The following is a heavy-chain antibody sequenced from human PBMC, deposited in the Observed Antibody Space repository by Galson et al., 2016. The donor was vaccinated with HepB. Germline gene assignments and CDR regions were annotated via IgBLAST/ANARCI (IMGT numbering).Heavy chain of an antibody. Sequence: SVKASCKASGGTFNYYAINWVRQAPGQGLEWMGKIIPMFGTANYAQKFQGRVTITADESTSTGYMELSSLTSEDTAMYYCAREGIVTNHSPLDYWGQGTLVTVS. CDR3: AREGIVTNHSPLDY. V-gene: IGHV1-69*13. CDR1: GGTFNYYA. D-gene: IGHD5-12*01. CDR2: IIPMFGTA. J-gene: IGHJ4*02.